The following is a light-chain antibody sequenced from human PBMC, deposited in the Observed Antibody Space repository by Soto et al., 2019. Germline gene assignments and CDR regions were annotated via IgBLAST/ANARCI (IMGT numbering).Light chain of an antibody. Sequence: EIVLTQSPGTLTLSPGDRATLSCRASQSVRSNYLAWYQQGPGQAPRLLIFAASSRATGIPDRFSGSGSGTDFTLTISRLEPEDFAVYYCQQYSTSPWTFGQGTKVDIK. CDR1: QSVRSNY. J-gene: IGKJ1*01. CDR3: QQYSTSPWT. V-gene: IGKV3-20*01. CDR2: AAS.